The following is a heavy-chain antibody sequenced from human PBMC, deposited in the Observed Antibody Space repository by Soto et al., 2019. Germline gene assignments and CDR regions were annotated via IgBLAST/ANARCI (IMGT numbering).Heavy chain of an antibody. Sequence: SETLSLTCTVSGGSISSGDYYWSWIRQPPGKGLEWIGYIYYSGSTFYNPSLKNRVTISLDTSKIQFSLKLSSVTAADTAVYYCAILAAAGRHYYYYGMDVWGQGTTVTVSS. CDR3: AILAAAGRHYYYYGMDV. J-gene: IGHJ6*02. V-gene: IGHV4-30-4*01. CDR2: IYYSGST. D-gene: IGHD6-13*01. CDR1: GGSISSGDYY.